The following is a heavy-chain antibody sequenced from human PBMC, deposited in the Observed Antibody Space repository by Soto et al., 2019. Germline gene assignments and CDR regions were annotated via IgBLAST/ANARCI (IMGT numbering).Heavy chain of an antibody. V-gene: IGHV1-2*04. CDR2: INPNSGGT. Sequence: GASVKVSCKASGGTFSSYAISWARQAPGQGLEWMGWINPNSGGTNYAQKFQGWVTMTRDTSISTAYMELSRLRSDDTAVYYCARGYYDSSGPCDIWGQGTMVTVSS. D-gene: IGHD3-22*01. J-gene: IGHJ3*02. CDR3: ARGYYDSSGPCDI. CDR1: GGTFSSYA.